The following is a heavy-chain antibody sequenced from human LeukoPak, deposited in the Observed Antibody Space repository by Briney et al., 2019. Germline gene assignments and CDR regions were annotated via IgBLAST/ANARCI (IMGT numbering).Heavy chain of an antibody. D-gene: IGHD2-2*03. CDR1: GGSMSPYY. CDR3: ARHLGYCSSSGCNSWFDP. V-gene: IGHV4-59*08. CDR2: IYYSGNT. Sequence: SETLSLTCTVSGGSMSPYYWSWVRQPPGKGLEWIGYIYYSGNTNYNPSLKSRVTISVDTSKNQFSLKLSSVTAADTAVYYCARHLGYCSSSGCNSWFDPWGQGTLVTVSS. J-gene: IGHJ5*02.